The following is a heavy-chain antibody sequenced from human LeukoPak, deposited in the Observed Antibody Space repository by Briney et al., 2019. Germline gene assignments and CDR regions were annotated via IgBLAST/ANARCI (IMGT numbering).Heavy chain of an antibody. J-gene: IGHJ3*02. Sequence: ASVKVSCKASGYTFTSYAMHWVRQAPGQRLEWMGWINAGNGNTKYSQEFQGRVTITRDTSASAVYMELSSLRSDDMAVYYCASSSYYYDSSGLMLRAFDIWGQGTMVTVSS. CDR2: INAGNGNT. CDR1: GYTFTSYA. CDR3: ASSSYYYDSSGLMLRAFDI. D-gene: IGHD3-22*01. V-gene: IGHV1-3*03.